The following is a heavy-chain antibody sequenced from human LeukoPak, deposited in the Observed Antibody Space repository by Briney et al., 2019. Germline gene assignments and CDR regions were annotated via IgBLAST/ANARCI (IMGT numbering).Heavy chain of an antibody. D-gene: IGHD3-10*01. CDR3: AKDRPNFYETSGSYYKIKGDF. V-gene: IGHV3-23*01. J-gene: IGHJ4*02. Sequence: GGSLRLSCEASGFTFNTHAMSWVPQAPGKGLEWVASITRSGRTPYHTDSVQGRFPISRDNSKNTLYLQMNSLRGEDTAVYYCAKDRPNFYETSGSYYKIKGDFWGQGSVVSVSS. CDR1: GFTFNTHA. CDR2: ITRSGRTP.